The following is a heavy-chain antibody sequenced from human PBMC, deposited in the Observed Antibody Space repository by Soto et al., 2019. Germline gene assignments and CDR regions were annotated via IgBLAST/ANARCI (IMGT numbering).Heavy chain of an antibody. J-gene: IGHJ6*02. CDR1: GYSFTSYW. CDR2: IDPSDSYT. Sequence: PGESLKISCKGSGYSFTSYWISWVRQMPGKGLEWMGRIDPSDSYTNYSPSFQGHVTISADKSISTAYLQWSSLKASDTAMYYCARQCVLGGSYYYYGMVVLGQGLTVSV. D-gene: IGHD2-8*01. V-gene: IGHV5-10-1*01. CDR3: ARQCVLGGSYYYYGMVV.